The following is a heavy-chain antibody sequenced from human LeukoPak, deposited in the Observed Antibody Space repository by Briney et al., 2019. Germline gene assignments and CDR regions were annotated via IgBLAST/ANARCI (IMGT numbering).Heavy chain of an antibody. CDR1: GGSFSGYY. CDR2: INHSGST. CDR3: ARRAVAGRPDY. J-gene: IGHJ4*02. Sequence: SETLSLTCAVYGGSFSGYYWSWIRQPPGKGLEWIGEINHSGSTNYNPSLKSRVTISVDTSKNQFSLKLSSVTAADTAVYYCARRAVAGRPDYWGQGTLVTVSS. D-gene: IGHD6-19*01. V-gene: IGHV4-34*01.